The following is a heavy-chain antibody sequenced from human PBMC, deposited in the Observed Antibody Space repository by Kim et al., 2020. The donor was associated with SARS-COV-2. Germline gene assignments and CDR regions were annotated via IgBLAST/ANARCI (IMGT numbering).Heavy chain of an antibody. D-gene: IGHD1-26*01. Sequence: SETLSLTCSVSCISISSYYWSLIRQPPGKGLEWIGYIYYTGSANYNPSLRSRVTISVDTSKNQFSLKLSSVTAADTAVYYCAGTARGANFDYWGRGALVTVSS. J-gene: IGHJ4*02. CDR1: CISISSYY. V-gene: IGHV4-59*08. CDR3: AGTARGANFDY. CDR2: IYYTGSA.